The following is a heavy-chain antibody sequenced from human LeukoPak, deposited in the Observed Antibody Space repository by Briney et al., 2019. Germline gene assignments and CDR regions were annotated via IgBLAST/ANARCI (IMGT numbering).Heavy chain of an antibody. V-gene: IGHV4-38-2*02. D-gene: IGHD3-22*01. Sequence: SETLSLTCTVSGYSISSGYYWGWIRQPPGKGLEWIGSIYHSGITYYNPSLKSPVTISADTSKKQFSLKLSSVTAADTAVYYCARGGIVVVINDGSYDYWGQGTLVTASS. CDR2: IYHSGIT. J-gene: IGHJ4*02. CDR3: ARGGIVVVINDGSYDY. CDR1: GYSISSGYY.